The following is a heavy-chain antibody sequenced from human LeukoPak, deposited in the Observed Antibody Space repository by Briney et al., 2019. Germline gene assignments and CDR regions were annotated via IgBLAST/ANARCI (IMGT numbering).Heavy chain of an antibody. CDR3: ARNIAVAGRGDYMDV. D-gene: IGHD6-19*01. J-gene: IGHJ6*03. CDR2: IYYSGST. V-gene: IGHV4-39*01. CDR1: GGSISSSSYY. Sequence: SETLSLTCTVSGGSISSSSYYWGWIRQPPGKGLEWIGSIYYSGSTYYNPSLKSRVTISVNTSKNQFSLKLSSVTAADTAVYYCARNIAVAGRGDYMDVWGKGTTVTISS.